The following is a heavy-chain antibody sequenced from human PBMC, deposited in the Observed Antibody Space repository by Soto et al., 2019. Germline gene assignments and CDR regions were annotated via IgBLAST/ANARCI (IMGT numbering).Heavy chain of an antibody. D-gene: IGHD2-2*01. CDR3: TREIDIVVVPAASKYYYYYGMDV. Sequence: PGGSLRLSCTASGFTFGDYAMSWFRQAPGKGLEWVGFIRSKAYGGTTEYAASVKGRFTISRDDSKSIAYLQMNSLKTEDTAVYYCTREIDIVVVPAASKYYYYYGMDVWGQGTTGT. CDR2: IRSKAYGGTT. J-gene: IGHJ6*02. V-gene: IGHV3-49*03. CDR1: GFTFGDYA.